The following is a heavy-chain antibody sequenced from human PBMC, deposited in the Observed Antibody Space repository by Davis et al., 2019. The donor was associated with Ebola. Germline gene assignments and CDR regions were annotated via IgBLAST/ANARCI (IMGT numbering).Heavy chain of an antibody. D-gene: IGHD2-21*02. CDR2: VNPYSGHT. CDR3: ARGYSPKCRGGDCVNDF. J-gene: IGHJ4*02. CDR1: GYNFSNYD. Sequence: AASVKVSCKASGYNFSNYDINWVRQASGQGLEWMGWVNPYSGHTGYVEKFKGRVTMTGDPSIRTAYMELSSLPIDDTAVYYCARGYSPKCRGGDCVNDFWGQGTLVTVST. V-gene: IGHV1-8*01.